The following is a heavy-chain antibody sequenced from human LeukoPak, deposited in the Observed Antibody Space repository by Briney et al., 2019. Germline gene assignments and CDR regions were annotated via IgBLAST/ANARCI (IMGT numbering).Heavy chain of an antibody. V-gene: IGHV3-23*01. CDR2: ISGSGGSR. Sequence: GGSLRLSCAASGFTFSSYAMSWVRQAPGKGLEWVSGISGSGGSRFYTDSVKGRFTISRDNSKNTLYLQMNSLRAEDTAVYYCAKLREWELPDLFDYWGQGTLVTVSS. CDR1: GFTFSSYA. J-gene: IGHJ4*02. D-gene: IGHD1-26*01. CDR3: AKLREWELPDLFDY.